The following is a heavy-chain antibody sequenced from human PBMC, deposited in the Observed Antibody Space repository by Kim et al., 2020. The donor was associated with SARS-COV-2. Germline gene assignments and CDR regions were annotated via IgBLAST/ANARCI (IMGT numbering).Heavy chain of an antibody. J-gene: IGHJ1*01. CDR2: ISYDGSHQ. V-gene: IGHV3-30*04. CDR1: GFTFTSYA. Sequence: GGSLRLSCAASGFTFTSYAMHWVRQAPGKGLEWVAVISYDGSHQYYADSVKGRFTISRDNSKDTVYLQMNSLRAEDTAVYYCARVDKKQWLVLVPPEYF. D-gene: IGHD6-19*01. CDR3: ARVDKKQWLVLVPPEYF.